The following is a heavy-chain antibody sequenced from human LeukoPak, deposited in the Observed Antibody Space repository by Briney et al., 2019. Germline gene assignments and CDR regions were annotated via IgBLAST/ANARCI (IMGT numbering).Heavy chain of an antibody. V-gene: IGHV3-23*01. Sequence: GGSLRLSCAASGFTFSRYPMIWVRQAPGQGLEWVSGMSGNVGNTYYAHSVQGRFTISTDNSKNTLYVQMNSLRAEDTAVYYCAKGGNGYYYLDSWGQGTLVTVSS. J-gene: IGHJ4*02. CDR1: GFTFSRYP. D-gene: IGHD3-22*01. CDR2: MSGNVGNT. CDR3: AKGGNGYYYLDS.